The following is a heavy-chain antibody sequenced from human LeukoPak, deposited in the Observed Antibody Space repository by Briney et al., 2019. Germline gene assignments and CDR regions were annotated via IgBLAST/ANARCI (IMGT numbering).Heavy chain of an antibody. J-gene: IGHJ4*02. V-gene: IGHV3-21*01. D-gene: IGHD6-19*01. Sequence: GGSLRLSCAASGFTFSSYSMNWVRQAPGRGLEWVSSISVSGTYIHYADSIKGRFTISRDNAKNSLYLQMNSLRAEDTAVYYCARDLRSSGWYYFDFWGQGTLVTVSS. CDR2: ISVSGTYI. CDR3: ARDLRSSGWYYFDF. CDR1: GFTFSSYS.